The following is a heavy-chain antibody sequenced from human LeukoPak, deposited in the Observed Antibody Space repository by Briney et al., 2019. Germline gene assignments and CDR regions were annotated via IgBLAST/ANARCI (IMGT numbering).Heavy chain of an antibody. V-gene: IGHV5-51*01. CDR1: GYIFTNFW. Sequence: GESLKISCKGSGYIFTNFWIAWVRQMPGKGLEWMGIIYPGDSDTRYSPSFQGQVTISADKSISTAYPQWSSLKASDTAMYYCARHWGGAIFYLGGGSDYWGQGTLVTVSS. CDR2: IYPGDSDT. D-gene: IGHD2/OR15-2a*01. J-gene: IGHJ4*02. CDR3: ARHWGGAIFYLGGGSDY.